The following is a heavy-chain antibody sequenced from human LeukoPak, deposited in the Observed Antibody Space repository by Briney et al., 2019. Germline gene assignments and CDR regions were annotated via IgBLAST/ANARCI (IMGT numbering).Heavy chain of an antibody. V-gene: IGHV7-4-1*02. D-gene: IGHD2-15*01. CDR2: INTNTGNP. Sequence: GASVKVSCKASGYTFTNYGVSWVRQAPGQGLEWMGWINTNTGNPTYAQGFTGRFVFSLDTSVSTAYLQISSLKAEDTAVYYCARDVDGGRYNCFDPWGQGTLVTVSS. CDR1: GYTFTNYG. J-gene: IGHJ5*02. CDR3: ARDVDGGRYNCFDP.